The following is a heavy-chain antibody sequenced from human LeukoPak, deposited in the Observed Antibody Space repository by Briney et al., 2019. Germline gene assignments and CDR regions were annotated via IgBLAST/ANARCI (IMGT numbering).Heavy chain of an antibody. CDR2: IYTSGT. CDR1: GDSINSYY. Sequence: KPSETLSLTCTVSGDSINSYYWSWIRQPAGKGLEWIGRIYTSGTDYNPSLQSPVTMSVDTSKNHFSLRLSSVPAADTAVYYCARSRVETDIVVVPAARPRLYYYYYMDVWGKGTTVTVSS. D-gene: IGHD2-2*02. J-gene: IGHJ6*03. CDR3: ARSRVETDIVVVPAARPRLYYYYYMDV. V-gene: IGHV4-4*07.